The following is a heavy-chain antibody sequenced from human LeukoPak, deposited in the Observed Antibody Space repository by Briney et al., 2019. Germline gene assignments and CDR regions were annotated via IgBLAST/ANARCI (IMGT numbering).Heavy chain of an antibody. Sequence: PSETLSLTCAVSGGSISSSNWWSWVRQPPGKGLEWIGEIYHSGSTNYNPSLKSRVTISVDKSKNQFSLKLSSVTAADTAVYYCARGGGDYGGYYFDYWGQGTLVTVSS. CDR1: GGSISSSNW. D-gene: IGHD4-23*01. J-gene: IGHJ4*02. V-gene: IGHV4-4*02. CDR2: IYHSGST. CDR3: ARGGGDYGGYYFDY.